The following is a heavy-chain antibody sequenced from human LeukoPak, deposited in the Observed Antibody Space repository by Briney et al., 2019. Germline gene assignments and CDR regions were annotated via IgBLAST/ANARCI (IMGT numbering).Heavy chain of an antibody. J-gene: IGHJ4*02. V-gene: IGHV1-2*02. Sequence: ASVKVSCKASGYTFTGYYMHWVRQAPGQGLEWMGWINPNSGGTNYAQKFQGRVTMTRDTSISTAYMELSRLRSDDTAVYYCARGAHHYDSSRPGDYWGQGTLVTVSS. D-gene: IGHD3-22*01. CDR1: GYTFTGYY. CDR3: ARGAHHYDSSRPGDY. CDR2: INPNSGGT.